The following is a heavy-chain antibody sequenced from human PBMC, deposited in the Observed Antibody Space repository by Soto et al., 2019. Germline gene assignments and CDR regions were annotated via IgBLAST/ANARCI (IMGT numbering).Heavy chain of an antibody. CDR3: ARIPRGIAVAGPFDY. Sequence: QVQLVESGGGVVQPGRSLRLSCAASGFTCSSYAMHWVRQAPGKGLEWVAVISYDGSNKYYADSVKGRFTISRDNSKNTLYLQMNSLRAEDTAVYYCARIPRGIAVAGPFDYWGQGTLVTVSS. CDR1: GFTCSSYA. D-gene: IGHD6-19*01. V-gene: IGHV3-30-3*01. CDR2: ISYDGSNK. J-gene: IGHJ4*02.